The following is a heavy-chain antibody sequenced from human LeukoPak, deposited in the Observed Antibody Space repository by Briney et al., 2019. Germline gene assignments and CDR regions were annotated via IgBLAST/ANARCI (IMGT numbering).Heavy chain of an antibody. J-gene: IGHJ4*02. V-gene: IGHV3-30-3*01. CDR3: ARTNIAGTGNDY. CDR1: RFTFSSYT. Sequence: GGSLRLSCAASRFTFSSYTMHWVRQAPGKGLEWVAAISYDGSNEDYADSVKGRFTVSRDNSKNTLNLQMNSLRAEDTAVYYCARTNIAGTGNDYWGQGTLVTVSP. CDR2: ISYDGSNE. D-gene: IGHD6-13*01.